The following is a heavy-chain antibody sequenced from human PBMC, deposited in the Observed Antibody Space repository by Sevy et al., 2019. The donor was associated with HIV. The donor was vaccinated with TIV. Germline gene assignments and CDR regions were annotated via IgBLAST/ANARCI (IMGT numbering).Heavy chain of an antibody. CDR1: GFTFSSYS. V-gene: IGHV3-21*01. D-gene: IGHD2-8*01. CDR2: ISSSSSYI. CDR3: ARDRGMVRASDI. Sequence: GGSLRLSCAASGFTFSSYSMNWVRQAPGKGLEWVSSISSSSSYIYYADSVKGRFTISRDNAKNSLYLQMNSLRAEDTAVYYCARDRGMVRASDIWGQGTMVTVSS. J-gene: IGHJ3*02.